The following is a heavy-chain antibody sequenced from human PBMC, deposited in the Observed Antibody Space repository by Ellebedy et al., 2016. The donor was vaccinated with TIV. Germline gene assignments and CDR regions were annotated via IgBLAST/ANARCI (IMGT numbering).Heavy chain of an antibody. V-gene: IGHV3-53*01. CDR3: VYCGGSYLGGFDY. CDR1: GFIVSNKY. Sequence: GESLKISCAASGFIVSNKYMGWVRQAPGKGLEWVSIIYTGGTTYYTDSVKGRFTISRDNSKNTLNLQMNSLRAEDTAVYYCVYCGGSYLGGFDYWGQGTLVTVSS. CDR2: IYTGGTT. J-gene: IGHJ4*02. D-gene: IGHD1-26*01.